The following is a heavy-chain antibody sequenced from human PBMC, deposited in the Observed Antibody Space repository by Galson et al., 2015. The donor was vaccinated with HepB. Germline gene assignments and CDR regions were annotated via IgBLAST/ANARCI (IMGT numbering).Heavy chain of an antibody. CDR2: IYTGGNT. CDR1: GLTVSSNY. CDR3: ARGHGGTAAGFFDG. Sequence: SLRLSCAASGLTVSSNYMSWVRQAPGKGLEWVSVIYTGGNTYYTDSVKGRFTISRDNSRNTLYLQMNSLRAEDTAVYFCARGHGGTAAGFFDGWGQGTLVTVSS. V-gene: IGHV3-53*01. J-gene: IGHJ4*02. D-gene: IGHD6-13*01.